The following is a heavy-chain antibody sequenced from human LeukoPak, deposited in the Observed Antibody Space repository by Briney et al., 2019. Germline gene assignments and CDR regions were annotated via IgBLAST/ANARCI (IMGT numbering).Heavy chain of an antibody. V-gene: IGHV4-30-4*08. CDR3: AREAAAARWGWYMDV. CDR2: IYYSGST. D-gene: IGHD6-13*01. CDR1: GGSISSGDYY. J-gene: IGHJ6*03. Sequence: SETLSLTCTVSGGSISSGDYYWSWIRQPPGKGLERIGYIYYSGSTYYNPSLKSRVTISVDTSKNQFSLKLSSVTAADTAVYYCAREAAAARWGWYMDVWGKGTTVTVSS.